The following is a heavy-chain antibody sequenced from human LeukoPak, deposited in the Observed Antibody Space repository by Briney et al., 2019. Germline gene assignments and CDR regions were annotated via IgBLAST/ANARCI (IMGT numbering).Heavy chain of an antibody. V-gene: IGHV3-30*02. Sequence: GGSLRLSCAASGFTFSSYGMHWVRQAPGKGLEWVAFIRYDGSNKYYADSVKGRFTISRDNSKNTLYLQMNSLRAEDTAVYYCAKDLYDILTGYWRVLYWGQGTLVTVSS. D-gene: IGHD3-9*01. CDR2: IRYDGSNK. J-gene: IGHJ4*02. CDR1: GFTFSSYG. CDR3: AKDLYDILTGYWRVLY.